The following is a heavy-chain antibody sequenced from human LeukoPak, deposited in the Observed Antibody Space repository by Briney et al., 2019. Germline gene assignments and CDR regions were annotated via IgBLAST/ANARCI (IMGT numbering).Heavy chain of an antibody. CDR2: IYTSGST. D-gene: IGHD3-3*01. V-gene: IGHV4-4*07. J-gene: IGHJ4*02. CDR3: ARDPLEWLSYYFDY. Sequence: PSETLSLTCTVSGGSISSSYWSWIRQPAGERLEWIGRIYTSGSTNYNPSLKSRVTMSVDTSKNQCCLKLSSVTAADTAVYYCARDPLEWLSYYFDYWGQGTLVTVSS. CDR1: GGSISSSY.